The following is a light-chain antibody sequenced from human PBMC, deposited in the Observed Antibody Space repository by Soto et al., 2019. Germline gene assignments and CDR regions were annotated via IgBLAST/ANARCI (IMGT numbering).Light chain of an antibody. Sequence: EILLTQSPATLSLSTGEGATISCRASQSVSSHLAWYQQKPGEAPRLLIYDASTRATGVPARFSGSGSGTDFTLTISSLQPEDFAAYYCQQSSNWPPSTFGQGTRLETK. J-gene: IGKJ5*01. CDR1: QSVSSH. CDR2: DAS. CDR3: QQSSNWPPST. V-gene: IGKV3-11*01.